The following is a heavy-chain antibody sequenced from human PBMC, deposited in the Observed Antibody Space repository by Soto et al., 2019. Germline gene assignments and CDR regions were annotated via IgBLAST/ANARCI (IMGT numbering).Heavy chain of an antibody. V-gene: IGHV3-23*01. CDR1: GFTFGNYG. D-gene: IGHD2-21*02. CDR3: AKGFIVVVTVIRPDDAFDV. Sequence: EVQLLESGGGLVQPGGSLRLSCAASGFTFGNYGMNWVRQAPGKGREWVSGISGGGGSTYYGDSVKGRFTISRDPSKNTVFLEMNSLRAEDTAVYYCAKGFIVVVTVIRPDDAFDVWGQGTLVTVSS. CDR2: ISGGGGST. J-gene: IGHJ3*01.